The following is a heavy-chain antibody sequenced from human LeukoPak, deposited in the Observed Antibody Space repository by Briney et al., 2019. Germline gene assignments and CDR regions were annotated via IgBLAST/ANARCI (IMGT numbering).Heavy chain of an antibody. CDR3: ARGYGDFRVEGRYFHS. Sequence: SETLSLTCTVSGGSLTNYDWSWVRQPPGKELEVIGHVHYSRTANYNPSLRSRVTISIDTSKKHSFLKLKSVTAADTAVYYFARGYGDFRVEGRYFHSWGQGTLVTVSS. CDR2: VHYSRTA. V-gene: IGHV4-59*01. J-gene: IGHJ4*02. D-gene: IGHD4-17*01. CDR1: GGSLTNYD.